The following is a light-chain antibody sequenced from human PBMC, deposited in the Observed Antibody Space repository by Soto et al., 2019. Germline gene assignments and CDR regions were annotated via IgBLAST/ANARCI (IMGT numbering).Light chain of an antibody. J-gene: IGKJ4*01. CDR1: QSIDNY. V-gene: IGKV1-39*01. Sequence: DIQMTQSPSSLYASVGDRVTITCRTSQSIDNYLNWYQQKPGKAPKLLMFAASTLQSGVPSRFSGSGSETDFTLTISSLQPEDFATYYCQQSYSTPLTFGGGTKVDIK. CDR2: AAS. CDR3: QQSYSTPLT.